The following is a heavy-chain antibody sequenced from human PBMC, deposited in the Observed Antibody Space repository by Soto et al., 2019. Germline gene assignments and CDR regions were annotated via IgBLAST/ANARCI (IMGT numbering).Heavy chain of an antibody. D-gene: IGHD3-10*01. Sequence: QVQLVESGGGVVQPGRSLRLSCAASGLTFSRYGMHWVRQAPGKGLEWVAVIWYDGSNKYYADSLKGRFTIARDNSKNTLYLQINIRRAEDTAVYYCAREVRCTMVRGVWFFDYWGQGTLVTVSS. CDR1: GLTFSRYG. CDR3: AREVRCTMVRGVWFFDY. V-gene: IGHV3-33*01. CDR2: IWYDGSNK. J-gene: IGHJ4*02.